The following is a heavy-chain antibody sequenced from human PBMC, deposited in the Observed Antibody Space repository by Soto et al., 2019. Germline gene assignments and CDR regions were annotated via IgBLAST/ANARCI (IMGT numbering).Heavy chain of an antibody. V-gene: IGHV3-33*01. Sequence: QVQLVESGGGVVQPGRSLRLSCAASGFTFSSYGMHWVRQAPGKGLEWVAVIWFDGSNEYYADSVKGRFTISRDNSKNMMFLQMSSLRAEDTAVYFCARDVGGSSWYYFDYWGQGTLDTVSS. CDR2: IWFDGSNE. CDR1: GFTFSSYG. D-gene: IGHD6-13*01. CDR3: ARDVGGSSWYYFDY. J-gene: IGHJ4*02.